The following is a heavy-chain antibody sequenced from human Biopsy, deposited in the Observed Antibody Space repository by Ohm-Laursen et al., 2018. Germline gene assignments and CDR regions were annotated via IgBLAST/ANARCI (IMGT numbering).Heavy chain of an antibody. D-gene: IGHD3-10*01. CDR2: IHITGET. CDR1: RGSITHHY. CDR3: ARAPPLIRGVVESWFDP. J-gene: IGHJ5*02. Sequence: GTLSLTCAAPRGSITHHYPTRIPQPPPQGLECLGRIHITGETDYNPSLKSRVTMSVDSSKKQFSLKLKSVTAADTAIYYCARAPPLIRGVVESWFDPWGQGILVTVSS. V-gene: IGHV4-4*07.